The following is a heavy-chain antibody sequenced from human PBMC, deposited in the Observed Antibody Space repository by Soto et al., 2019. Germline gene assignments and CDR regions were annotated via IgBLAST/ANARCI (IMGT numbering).Heavy chain of an antibody. J-gene: IGHJ6*02. D-gene: IGHD3-3*01. CDR1: GFTFSNAW. V-gene: IGHV3-15*07. Sequence: GGSLRLSCAASGFTFSNAWMNWVRQAPGKGLEWVGRIKSKTDGGTTDYAAPVKGRFTISRDDSKNTLYLQMNSLKTEDTAVYYCTTHPNICSGYPRYYYYGLDVWGRGTTVTGSS. CDR3: TTHPNICSGYPRYYYYGLDV. CDR2: IKSKTDGGTT.